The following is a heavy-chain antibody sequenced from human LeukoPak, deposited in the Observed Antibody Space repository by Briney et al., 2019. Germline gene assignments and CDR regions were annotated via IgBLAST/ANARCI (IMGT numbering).Heavy chain of an antibody. CDR1: GGSISSSSYY. J-gene: IGHJ4*02. Sequence: PSETLSLTCTVSGGSISSSSYYWGWIRQPPGKGLEWIGSIYYSGSTYYNPSLKSRVTISVDTSKNQFSLKLSSVTAADTAVYYCARVEGIGLPNRDNYFDYWGQGTLVTVSS. D-gene: IGHD1-14*01. V-gene: IGHV4-39*07. CDR3: ARVEGIGLPNRDNYFDY. CDR2: IYYSGST.